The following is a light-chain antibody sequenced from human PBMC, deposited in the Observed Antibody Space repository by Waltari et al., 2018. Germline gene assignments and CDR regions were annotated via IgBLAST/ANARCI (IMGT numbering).Light chain of an antibody. J-gene: IGKJ1*01. CDR1: QSLVSSDGNTY. V-gene: IGKV2-30*01. CDR2: KVS. CDR3: MQGTHRPWT. Sequence: DVVMTQSPLSLPVTLGQPASISCRSSQSLVSSDGNTYCNWFQQRPGQSPRRLLYKVSNRDSGVPDRFSGSGSGTDFTLRINRVEAEDVGVYYCMQGTHRPWTFGQGTKVEI.